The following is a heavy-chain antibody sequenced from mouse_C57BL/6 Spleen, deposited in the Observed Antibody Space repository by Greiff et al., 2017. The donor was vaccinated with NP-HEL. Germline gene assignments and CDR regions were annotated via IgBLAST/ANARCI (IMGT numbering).Heavy chain of an antibody. V-gene: IGHV1-82*01. D-gene: IGHD1-1*01. CDR2: IYPGDGDT. J-gene: IGHJ4*01. Sequence: QVQLKQSGPELVKPGASVKISCKASGYAFSSSWMNWVKQRPGKGLEWIGRIYPGDGDTNYNGKFKGKATLTADKSSSTAYMQLSSLTSEDSAVYFCARGGDTTVVATDYAMDYWGQGTSVTVSS. CDR1: GYAFSSSW. CDR3: ARGGDTTVVATDYAMDY.